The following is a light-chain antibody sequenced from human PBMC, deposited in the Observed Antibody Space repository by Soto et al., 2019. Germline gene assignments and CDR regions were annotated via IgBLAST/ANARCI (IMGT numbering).Light chain of an antibody. J-gene: IGKJ2*01. V-gene: IGKV4-1*01. CDR1: QSVLSNS. CDR3: QQYSSAPQT. CDR2: WAS. Sequence: DIVMTQSPESLAVSLGEMATINCKSSQSVLSNSIAWYQQKPGQPPKLIIYWASTRESGVPDRFSGSGSGTDFTLTISSLQAEDVAVYYCQQYSSAPQTFGQGTKLEIK.